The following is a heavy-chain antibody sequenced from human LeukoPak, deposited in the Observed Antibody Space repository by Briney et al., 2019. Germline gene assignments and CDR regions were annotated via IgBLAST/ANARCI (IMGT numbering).Heavy chain of an antibody. CDR1: GFTFSSYG. D-gene: IGHD6-19*01. V-gene: IGHV3-33*01. CDR2: IWYDGSNK. Sequence: GGSLRLSCAASGFTFSSYGMHWVRQAPGKGLEWVAVIWYDGSNKYYADSVKGRFTISRDNSKNTLYLQMNSLRAEDTAVYYCAREDSSGPSDYFDYWGQGTLVTVSS. CDR3: AREDSSGPSDYFDY. J-gene: IGHJ4*02.